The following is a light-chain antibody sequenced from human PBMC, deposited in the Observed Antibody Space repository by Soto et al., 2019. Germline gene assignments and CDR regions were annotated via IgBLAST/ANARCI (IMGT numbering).Light chain of an antibody. CDR2: DAS. CDR3: QQCNNLPYT. CDR1: QSVSSN. J-gene: IGKJ2*01. V-gene: IGKV3-15*01. Sequence: EVVMTQSPATLSVSPGERATLSCRASQSVSSNLVWYQQKPGQAPRLLIYDASTRATGIPARFSGSVSGTEFTLTNSSVQSEDFALYFCQQCNNLPYTCGRGTKLEIK.